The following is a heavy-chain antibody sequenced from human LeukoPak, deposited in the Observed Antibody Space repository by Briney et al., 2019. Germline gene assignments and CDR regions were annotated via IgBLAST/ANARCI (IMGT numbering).Heavy chain of an antibody. CDR2: IYYSGST. CDR3: ARDGYNHYYYYMDV. J-gene: IGHJ6*03. D-gene: IGHD5-24*01. Sequence: PSETLSLTCTVSGGSISSYYWSWIRQPPGKGLEWIGYIYYSGSTNYNPSLKSRVTISVDTSKNQFSLKLSSVTAADTAVYYCARDGYNHYYYYMDVWGKGTTVTISS. V-gene: IGHV4-59*01. CDR1: GGSISSYY.